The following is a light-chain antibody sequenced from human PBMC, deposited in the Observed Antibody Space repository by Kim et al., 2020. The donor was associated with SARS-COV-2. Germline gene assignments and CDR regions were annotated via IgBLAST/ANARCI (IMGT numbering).Light chain of an antibody. CDR3: HQYGSSPWT. V-gene: IGKV3-20*01. CDR1: QSVSSSY. J-gene: IGKJ1*01. Sequence: EIVLTQSPGTLSLSPGERATLSCRASQSVSSSYLAWYQQKPGQAPRLLIYGASSRATGIPDRFSGSGSGTDFTLTISRLEPEDSAVYYCHQYGSSPWTFGQGTKVDIK. CDR2: GAS.